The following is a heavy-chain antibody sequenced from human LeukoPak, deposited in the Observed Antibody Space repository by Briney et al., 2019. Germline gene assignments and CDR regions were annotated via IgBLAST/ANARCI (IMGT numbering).Heavy chain of an antibody. D-gene: IGHD1-26*01. CDR3: ARGPLLLYLRAPDY. Sequence: GASVKLSCKASGYTFTCYYMHWVRQAPAQGLEWMGWTNPNSGGTNYAQKFQVRVTMTRDTYISTAYMELSRPASDDTAVYYCARGPLLLYLRAPDYWGQGTLVTVSS. CDR2: TNPNSGGT. V-gene: IGHV1-2*02. J-gene: IGHJ4*02. CDR1: GYTFTCYY.